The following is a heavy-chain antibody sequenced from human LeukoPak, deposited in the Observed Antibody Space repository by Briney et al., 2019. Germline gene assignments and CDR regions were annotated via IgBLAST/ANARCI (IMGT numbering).Heavy chain of an antibody. CDR3: ARDTYSSGQIFDY. J-gene: IGHJ4*02. V-gene: IGHV3-21*01. CDR2: ISSSSSYI. Sequence: GGSLRLSCAASGFTFSSYSMNWVRQAPGKGLEWVSSISSSSSYIYYADSVKGRFTISRDNAKNSLYLQMNSLRAEDTAVYYCARDTYSSGQIFDYWGQGTLVTVSS. D-gene: IGHD6-19*01. CDR1: GFTFSSYS.